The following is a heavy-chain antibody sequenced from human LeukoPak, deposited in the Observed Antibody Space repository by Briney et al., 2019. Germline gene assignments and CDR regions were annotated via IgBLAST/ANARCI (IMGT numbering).Heavy chain of an antibody. CDR2: IYYSGST. V-gene: IGHV4-59*01. Sequence: KASETLSLTCTVSGGSISSYYWSWIRQPPGKGLEWIGYIYYSGSTNYNPSLKSRVTISVDTSKNQFSLKLSSVTAADTAVYYCARGPLRHYYGSGDDAFGIWGQGTMVTVSS. D-gene: IGHD3-10*01. J-gene: IGHJ3*02. CDR3: ARGPLRHYYGSGDDAFGI. CDR1: GGSISSYY.